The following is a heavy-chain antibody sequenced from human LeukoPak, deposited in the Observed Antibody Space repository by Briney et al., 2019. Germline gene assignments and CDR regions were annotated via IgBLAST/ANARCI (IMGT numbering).Heavy chain of an antibody. CDR1: GFIFFAYG. Sequence: GGSLRLSCAASGFIFFAYGMTWVRQAPGKGLEWVSSISGSGGTTYYADSVKGRFTISRDNSKNTLSLQMNSLRAEDTAVYYCAKNRYGDYASDYWGQGTLVTVSS. CDR3: AKNRYGDYASDY. J-gene: IGHJ4*02. V-gene: IGHV3-23*01. D-gene: IGHD4-17*01. CDR2: ISGSGGTT.